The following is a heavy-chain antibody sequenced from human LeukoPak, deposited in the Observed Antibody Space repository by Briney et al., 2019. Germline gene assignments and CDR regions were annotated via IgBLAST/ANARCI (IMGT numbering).Heavy chain of an antibody. CDR3: ATQIGVYYGSGSSSLDY. CDR1: GFTFSSYA. J-gene: IGHJ4*02. V-gene: IGHV3-30*04. Sequence: PGGSLRLSCAASGFTFSSYAMHWVRQAPGKGLEWVAVISYDGSDKYYVDSVKGRFTISRDKSKNTLYLHMNSLRTEDTAVYYCATQIGVYYGSGSSSLDYWGQGAQVIVSS. D-gene: IGHD3-10*01. CDR2: ISYDGSDK.